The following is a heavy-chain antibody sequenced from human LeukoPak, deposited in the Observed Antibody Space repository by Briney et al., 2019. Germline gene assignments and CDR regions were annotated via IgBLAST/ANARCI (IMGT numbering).Heavy chain of an antibody. V-gene: IGHV3-7*01. CDR2: IKEDGGEK. CDR3: ARDKARDDILTGSLFDY. D-gene: IGHD3-9*01. CDR1: GFTFSSYW. J-gene: IGHJ4*02. Sequence: GGSLRLSCAASGFTFSSYWMTWVRQVPGKGLEWVANIKEDGGEKCYVDSVKGRFSISRDNAKNSLYLQMNSLRAEDTAVYYCARDKARDDILTGSLFDYWGQGILVTVSS.